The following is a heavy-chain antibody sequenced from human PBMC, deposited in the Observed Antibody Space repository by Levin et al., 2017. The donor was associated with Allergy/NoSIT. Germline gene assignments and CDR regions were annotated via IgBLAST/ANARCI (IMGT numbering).Heavy chain of an antibody. CDR1: GFTLGNYW. D-gene: IGHD4-23*01. V-gene: IGHV3-7*01. CDR3: ARDPGGYDY. J-gene: IGHJ4*02. CDR2: IKQDGDEK. Sequence: GGSLRLSCAASGFTLGNYWISWVRQAPGKGLEWVASIKQDGDEKYYVDSVKGRFTISRDNAKNSLYLQMNNLRAEDTAVYYCARDPGGYDYWGQGTLVTASS.